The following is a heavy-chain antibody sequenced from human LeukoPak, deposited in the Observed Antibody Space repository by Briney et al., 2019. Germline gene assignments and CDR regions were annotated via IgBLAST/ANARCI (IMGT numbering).Heavy chain of an antibody. D-gene: IGHD6-13*01. V-gene: IGHV1-69*13. CDR3: ARASDRYSSSWWYYFDY. Sequence: ASVKVSCKASGGTFSSYAISWVRQAPGQGLEWMGGIIPIFGTANYAQKFQGRVTITADESTSTTYMELSSLRSEDTAVYYCARASDRYSSSWWYYFDYWGQGTLVTVSS. CDR2: IIPIFGTA. J-gene: IGHJ4*02. CDR1: GGTFSSYA.